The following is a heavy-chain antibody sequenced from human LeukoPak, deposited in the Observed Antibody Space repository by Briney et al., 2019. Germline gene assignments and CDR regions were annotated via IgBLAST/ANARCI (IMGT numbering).Heavy chain of an antibody. D-gene: IGHD5-12*01. Sequence: NPSETLSLTCSVSGGSITSGPYYWTWIRQPAGKGLEWIGRIYTTGTTNYNPSLKSRVTISVDTSKNQFSLKVNSVTAADTAVYYCAGRYSGYDYMSLGYFDYWGQGTLVTVSS. CDR1: GGSITSGPYY. J-gene: IGHJ4*02. CDR3: AGRYSGYDYMSLGYFDY. V-gene: IGHV4-61*02. CDR2: IYTTGTT.